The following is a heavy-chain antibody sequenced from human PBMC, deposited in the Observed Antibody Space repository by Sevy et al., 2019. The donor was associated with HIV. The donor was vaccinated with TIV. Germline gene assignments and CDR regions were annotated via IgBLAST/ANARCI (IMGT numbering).Heavy chain of an antibody. CDR3: ATHAGIAAAGRVFDY. V-gene: IGHV3-72*01. CDR2: TRNKADGYTT. J-gene: IGHJ4*02. Sequence: GGSLRLSCVASGFTFSDHYMEWLRQAPGKGLEWVGSTRNKADGYTTEYAASGKGRFTISRDDSKNSLYVQMNSLKTEDTAVYYCATHAGIAAAGRVFDYWGQRTLVTVSS. CDR1: GFTFSDHY. D-gene: IGHD6-13*01.